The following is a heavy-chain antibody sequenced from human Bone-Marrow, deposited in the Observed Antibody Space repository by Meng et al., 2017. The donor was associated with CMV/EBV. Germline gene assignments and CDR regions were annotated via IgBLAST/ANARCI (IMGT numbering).Heavy chain of an antibody. Sequence: GGSLRLSCVASGFTFATHHIHWVRQTPGKGLEWVAIISPDGKTTHYADFVRGRFTISRDNSKKTLYLQMSNLGAYDTAEYYCARDYTGNYCIDFWGLGKLVTVSS. CDR3: ARDYTGNYCIDF. CDR1: GFTFATHH. D-gene: IGHD1-26*01. J-gene: IGHJ4*02. V-gene: IGHV3-30*04. CDR2: ISPDGKTT.